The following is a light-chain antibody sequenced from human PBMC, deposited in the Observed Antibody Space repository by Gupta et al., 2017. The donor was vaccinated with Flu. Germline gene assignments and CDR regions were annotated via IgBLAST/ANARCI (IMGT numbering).Light chain of an antibody. CDR3: QSYDSFKRDVV. Sequence: NFMLTQPHSVSESPGKTVTISCTRSSGSIATNYVQWYQQRPGSSPTTVIYEDNQRPSEVPDRFSGSIDSSSNSASLTISGLKTEDEADYFCQSYDSFKRDVVFGGGTKLTVL. V-gene: IGLV6-57*01. J-gene: IGLJ2*01. CDR2: EDN. CDR1: SGSIATNY.